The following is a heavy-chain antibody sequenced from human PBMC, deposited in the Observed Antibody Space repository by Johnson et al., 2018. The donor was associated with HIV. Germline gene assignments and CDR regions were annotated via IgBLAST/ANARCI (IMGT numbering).Heavy chain of an antibody. V-gene: IGHV3-30*14. CDR3: ARDRRARLPLYAFDI. Sequence: QVQLVESGGGVVQPGRSLRLSCAASGFTFSSYAMHWVRQAPGKGLEWVAVISYDGSNNYYADSVKGRFTISRDNSKNMVYLQMNSLRPEDTAVYYCARDRRARLPLYAFDIWGQGTMVTVSA. CDR1: GFTFSSYA. J-gene: IGHJ3*02. D-gene: IGHD6-6*01. CDR2: ISYDGSNN.